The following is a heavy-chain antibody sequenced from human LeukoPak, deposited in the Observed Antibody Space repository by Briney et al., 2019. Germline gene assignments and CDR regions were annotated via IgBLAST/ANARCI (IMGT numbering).Heavy chain of an antibody. CDR1: GYTFTSYY. CDR2: INPSGGST. V-gene: IGHV1-46*01. CDR3: ARYQYGDYVVFDY. Sequence: ASVTVSCKASGYTFTSYYMHWVRQAPGQGLEWMGIINPSGGSTSYAQKFQGRVTMTRDMSTSTVYMELSSLRSEDTAVYYCARYQYGDYVVFDYWGQGTLVTVSS. J-gene: IGHJ4*02. D-gene: IGHD4-17*01.